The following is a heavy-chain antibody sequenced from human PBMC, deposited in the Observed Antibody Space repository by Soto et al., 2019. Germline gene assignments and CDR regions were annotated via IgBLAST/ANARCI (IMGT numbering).Heavy chain of an antibody. CDR1: GGTFSRHS. V-gene: IGHV1-69*01. D-gene: IGHD3-10*01. J-gene: IGHJ4*02. CDR3: ARDLTSVRGS. CDR2: IIPIFDAT. Sequence: QVQMVQSGAEVKKPGSSARVSCKVSGGTFSRHSISWVRQAPGQGLEWMGGIIPIFDATQYAQKFQGRLTITADESTTTFNMDLCGLRPEDTAIYYGARDLTSVRGSWGQGTLVTVS.